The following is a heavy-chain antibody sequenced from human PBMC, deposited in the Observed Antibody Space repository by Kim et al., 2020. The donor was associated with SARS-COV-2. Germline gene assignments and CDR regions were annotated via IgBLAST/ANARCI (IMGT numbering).Heavy chain of an antibody. D-gene: IGHD5-12*01. CDR3: AAKYGYTTYVDVYFDF. J-gene: IGHJ4*02. Sequence: SETLSLTCTVSGDSVRLSIYYWGWVRQPPGKGLEWIGNIYYTGNTYFHPSLESRVTMSVDTSKNQFSLKLSSVTAADTALYYCAAKYGYTTYVDVYFDFWGQGTLVTVSS. V-gene: IGHV4-39*01. CDR1: GDSVRLSIYY. CDR2: IYYTGNT.